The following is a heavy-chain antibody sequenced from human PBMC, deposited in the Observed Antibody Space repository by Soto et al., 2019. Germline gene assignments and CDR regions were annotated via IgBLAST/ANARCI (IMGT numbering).Heavy chain of an antibody. J-gene: IGHJ3*02. CDR1: GFTFSSYS. D-gene: IGHD6-13*01. CDR3: ARVLGKLGYSSSWYPDAFDI. V-gene: IGHV3-21*01. Sequence: EVQLVESGGGLVKPGGSLRLSCAASGFTFSSYSMNWVRQAPGKGLEWVSSISSSSSYIYYADSVKGRFTISRDNAKNSLYLQMNSLRDEDTAVYYCARVLGKLGYSSSWYPDAFDIWGQGTMVTVSS. CDR2: ISSSSSYI.